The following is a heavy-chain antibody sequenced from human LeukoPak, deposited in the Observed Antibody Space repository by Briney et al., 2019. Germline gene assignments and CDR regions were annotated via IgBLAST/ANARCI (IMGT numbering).Heavy chain of an antibody. CDR1: GFTFSSYG. J-gene: IGHJ6*03. CDR3: AKDRYSGYETYYYYYYMDV. Sequence: PGGSLRLSCAASGFTFSSYGMHWVRQAPGKGLEWVAVIWYDGSNKYYADSVKGRFTISRDNSKNTLYLQMNSLRAEDTAVYYCAKDRYSGYETYYYYYYMDVWGKGTTVTVSS. V-gene: IGHV3-33*06. CDR2: IWYDGSNK. D-gene: IGHD5-12*01.